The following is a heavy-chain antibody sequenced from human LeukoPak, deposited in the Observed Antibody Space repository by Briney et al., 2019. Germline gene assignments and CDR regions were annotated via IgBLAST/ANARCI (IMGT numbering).Heavy chain of an antibody. Sequence: PGGSLRLSCAASGFTFSSYGMHWVRQAPGKGLEWVAFIRYDGSNKYYADSVKGRFTISRDNSKNTLYLQMNSLRAEDTAVYYCAKDQRSDEDYFDYWGQGTLVTVSP. J-gene: IGHJ4*02. CDR2: IRYDGSNK. D-gene: IGHD6-25*01. CDR1: GFTFSSYG. V-gene: IGHV3-30*02. CDR3: AKDQRSDEDYFDY.